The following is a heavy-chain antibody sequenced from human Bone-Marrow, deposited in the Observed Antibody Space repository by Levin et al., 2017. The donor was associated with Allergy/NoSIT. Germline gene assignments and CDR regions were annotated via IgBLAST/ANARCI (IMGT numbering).Heavy chain of an antibody. Sequence: GSLRLSCAVSGGSLSSNNWWNWVRQPPGKGLEWIGEIYHSGSTNYNPSLKSRVTMSVDKSKNQFSLKLNSVTAADTAVYYCARESPSEGGMDVWGQGTTVTVS. CDR2: IYHSGST. CDR3: ARESPSEGGMDV. CDR1: GGSLSSNNW. J-gene: IGHJ6*02. V-gene: IGHV4-4*02.